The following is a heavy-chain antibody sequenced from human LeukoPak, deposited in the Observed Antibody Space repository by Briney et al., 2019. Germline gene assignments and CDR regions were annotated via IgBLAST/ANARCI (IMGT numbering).Heavy chain of an antibody. V-gene: IGHV1-69*05. CDR3: ASRTHYYYDSSGYYLFDAFDI. Sequence: ASVKVSCKASGGTFSSYAISWVRQAPGQGLEWMGGIIPIFGTANYAQKFQGRVTITTDESTSTAYMELSSLRSEDTAVYYCASRTHYYYDSSGYYLFDAFDIWGQGTMVTVSS. CDR2: IIPIFGTA. CDR1: GGTFSSYA. J-gene: IGHJ3*02. D-gene: IGHD3-22*01.